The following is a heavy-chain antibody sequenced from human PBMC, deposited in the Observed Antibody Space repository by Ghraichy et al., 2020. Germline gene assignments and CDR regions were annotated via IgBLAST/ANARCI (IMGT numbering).Heavy chain of an antibody. V-gene: IGHV1-69*13. Sequence: SVKVSCKASGGTFSRSAISWVRQAPGQGLEWMGGIIPIFGTRIYAQKFQGRVTINADESTSTVYMELSSLRSEDTAVYYCARADYGDYSGNYYFYCMDVWGQGTTVTVSS. CDR3: ARADYGDYSGNYYFYCMDV. CDR1: GGTFSRSA. D-gene: IGHD4-17*01. CDR2: IIPIFGTR. J-gene: IGHJ6*02.